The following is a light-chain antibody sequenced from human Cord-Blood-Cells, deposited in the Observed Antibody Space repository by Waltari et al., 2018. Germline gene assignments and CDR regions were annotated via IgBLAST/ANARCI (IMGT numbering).Light chain of an antibody. J-gene: IGLJ3*02. Sequence: QTVVTQEPAVSVSPGGTGTLTCGLSSGSVSTSYYPSWYQQTPRQAPRTPIYSTNTRSSGVPDRFSGSILGNKAALTITGAQADDESDYYCVLYMGSGIWVFGGGTKLTVL. V-gene: IGLV8-61*01. CDR2: STN. CDR1: SGSVSTSYY. CDR3: VLYMGSGIWV.